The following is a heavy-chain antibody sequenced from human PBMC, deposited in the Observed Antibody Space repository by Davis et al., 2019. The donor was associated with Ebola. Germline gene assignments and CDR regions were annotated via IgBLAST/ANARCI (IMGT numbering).Heavy chain of an antibody. CDR2: IYYSGST. CDR1: GGSISSSSYY. J-gene: IGHJ6*04. V-gene: IGHV4-39*07. D-gene: IGHD2-8*01. Sequence: SETLSLTCTVSGGSISSSSYYWGWIRQPPGKGLEWIGSIYYSGSTYYNPSLKSRVTISVDTSKNQFSLKLSSVTAADTAVYYCARGLRYCTNGVCSYYYYGMDVWGEGTTVTVSS. CDR3: ARGLRYCTNGVCSYYYYGMDV.